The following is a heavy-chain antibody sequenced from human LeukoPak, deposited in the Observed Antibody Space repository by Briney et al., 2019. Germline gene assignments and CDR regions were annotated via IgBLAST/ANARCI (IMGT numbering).Heavy chain of an antibody. J-gene: IGHJ4*02. CDR3: AKEGGSDYVWGSYHEYYFDY. CDR1: GFTFGDYA. Sequence: PGGSLRLSCTASGFTFGDYAMSWVRQAPGKGLEWVAVISYDGSNKYYADSVKGRFTISRDNSKNTLYLQMNSLRAEDTAVYYCAKEGGSDYVWGSYHEYYFDYWGQGTLVTVSS. V-gene: IGHV3-30*04. D-gene: IGHD3-16*02. CDR2: ISYDGSNK.